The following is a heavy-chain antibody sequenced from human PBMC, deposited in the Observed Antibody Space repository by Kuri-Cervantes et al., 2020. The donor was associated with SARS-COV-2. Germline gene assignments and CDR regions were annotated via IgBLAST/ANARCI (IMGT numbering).Heavy chain of an antibody. D-gene: IGHD2-2*01. CDR3: ARDVACTSTSCYGFDY. V-gene: IGHV3-33*08. CDR2: IWYDGSNK. Sequence: GESLKISCAASGFTFSSYGMHWARQAPGKGLEWVAVIWYDGSNKYCADSVKGRFTISRDNSKNTLYLQMNSLSAEDTAVYYCARDVACTSTSCYGFDYWGQGTLVTVSS. J-gene: IGHJ4*02. CDR1: GFTFSSYG.